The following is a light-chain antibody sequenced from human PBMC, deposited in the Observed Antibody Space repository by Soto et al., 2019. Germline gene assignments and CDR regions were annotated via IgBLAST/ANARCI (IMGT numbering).Light chain of an antibody. CDR2: AAS. V-gene: IGKV1-39*01. CDR3: QQSYSTPLT. J-gene: IGKJ4*01. CDR1: QSISSY. Sequence: DIQMTQSAASLSSSVGDRFTSTCRASQSISSYLNWYQQKPGKAPKLLIYAASSLQSGVPSRFSGSGSGTDFTLTISSLQPEDFATYYCQQSYSTPLTFGGGTKVDIK.